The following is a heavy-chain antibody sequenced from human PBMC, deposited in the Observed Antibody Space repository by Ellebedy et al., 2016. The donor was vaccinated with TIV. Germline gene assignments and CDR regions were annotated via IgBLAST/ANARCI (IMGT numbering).Heavy chain of an antibody. CDR2: IKSDGSST. CDR3: ARDRGDYSISGP. J-gene: IGHJ5*02. D-gene: IGHD4-11*01. CDR1: GFTFGRYW. Sequence: HTGGSLRLSXVVSGFTFGRYWMHWVRQAPGNKLVWVSRIKSDGSSTTYADSVKGRFTTSRDNARNTLYLQMNSLRGEDTAVYFCARDRGDYSISGPWGQGTLVTVSS. V-gene: IGHV3-74*01.